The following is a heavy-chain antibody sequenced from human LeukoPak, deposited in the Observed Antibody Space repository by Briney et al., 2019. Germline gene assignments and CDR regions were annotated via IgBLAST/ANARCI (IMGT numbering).Heavy chain of an antibody. Sequence: ASVKVSCKASGHTFTSYYMHWVRQAPGQGLEWMGIINPSGGSTSYAQKFQGRVTMTRDTSTSTVYMELSSLRSEDTAVYYCARENPYYYDSSGYSDYWGQGTLVTVSS. V-gene: IGHV1-46*01. CDR1: GHTFTSYY. J-gene: IGHJ4*02. CDR3: ARENPYYYDSSGYSDY. CDR2: INPSGGST. D-gene: IGHD3-22*01.